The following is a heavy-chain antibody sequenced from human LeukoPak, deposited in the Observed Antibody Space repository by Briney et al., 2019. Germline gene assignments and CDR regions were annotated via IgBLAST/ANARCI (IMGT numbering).Heavy chain of an antibody. Sequence: SXTLSLTCAVYGGSFSGYYWSWIRQPPGKGVEWIGEINNSGRTNYNTSLKRRVTISVDTSKNQFSLKLSSVTAADTAVYYCARGKNQYYYDSSGKYYFDYWGQGTLVTVSS. V-gene: IGHV4-34*01. CDR1: GGSFSGYY. CDR3: ARGKNQYYYDSSGKYYFDY. CDR2: INNSGRT. J-gene: IGHJ4*02. D-gene: IGHD3-22*01.